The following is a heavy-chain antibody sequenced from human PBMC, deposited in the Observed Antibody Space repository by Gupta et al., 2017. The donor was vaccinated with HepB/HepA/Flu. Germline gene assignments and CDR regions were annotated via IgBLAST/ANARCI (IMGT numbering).Heavy chain of an antibody. CDR3: VIGGLFGTTEKDPTHN. D-gene: IGHD2/OR15-2a*01. J-gene: IGHJ4*02. CDR2: IRHDGSDK. V-gene: IGHV3-30*03. Sequence: QVQLVESGGGVVQHGNCLRLSCVGSGLRILACGMHWVRQAPGKGLEWVAVIRHDGSDKYYADSVKGRFTISRDNSENTVYLQMNSLRTEDTAVYHGVIGGLFGTTEKDPTHNWGQGTLVTVSS. CDR1: GLRILACG.